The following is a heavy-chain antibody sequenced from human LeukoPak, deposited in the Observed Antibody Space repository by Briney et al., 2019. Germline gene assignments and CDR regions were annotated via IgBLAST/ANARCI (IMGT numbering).Heavy chain of an antibody. J-gene: IGHJ3*02. Sequence: SETLSLTCTVSGGSISSYYWSWIRQPPGKGLEWIGYVHYSGSTNYNYNPSLKSRVTISVDTSKNQFSLNLTSVTAADTAVYYCARTSSLRHLDWLNEALDIWGQGTMVTVSS. CDR2: VHYSGSTNY. V-gene: IGHV4-59*08. D-gene: IGHD3-9*01. CDR3: ARTSSLRHLDWLNEALDI. CDR1: GGSISSYY.